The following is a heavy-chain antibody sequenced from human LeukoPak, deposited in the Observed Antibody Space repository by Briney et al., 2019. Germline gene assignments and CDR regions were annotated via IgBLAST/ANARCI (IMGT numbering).Heavy chain of an antibody. J-gene: IGHJ4*02. CDR2: INHSGST. D-gene: IGHD2-15*01. CDR1: GGSFSGYY. Sequence: SETLSPTCAVYGGSFSGYYWSWIRQPPGKGLEWIGEINHSGSTNYNPSLKSRVTISVDTSKNQFSLKLSSVTAADTAVYYCARGRSLTYCSGGSCPHYYFDYWGQGTLVTVSS. V-gene: IGHV4-34*01. CDR3: ARGRSLTYCSGGSCPHYYFDY.